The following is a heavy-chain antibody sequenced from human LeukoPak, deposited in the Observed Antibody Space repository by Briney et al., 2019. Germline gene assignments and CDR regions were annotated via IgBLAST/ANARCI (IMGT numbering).Heavy chain of an antibody. Sequence: PSETLSLTCAVSGYSISSGYYWGWIRPRPGKGLEWMGEINHSGSTNYNPSHKSRDPISEDTSKNPFPPKLRSVPAADTAVYYCARGPPFYIVVVPAALHSSIAARRTTSFYYWGQGTLVTVSS. J-gene: IGHJ4*02. V-gene: IGHV4-38-2*01. D-gene: IGHD2-2*01. CDR2: INHSGST. CDR1: GYSISSGYY. CDR3: ARGPPFYIVVVPAALHSSIAARRTTSFYY.